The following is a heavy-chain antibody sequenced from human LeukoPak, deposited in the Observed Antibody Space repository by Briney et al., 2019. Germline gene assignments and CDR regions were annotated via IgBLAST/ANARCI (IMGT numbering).Heavy chain of an antibody. V-gene: IGHV3-48*01. CDR3: ARIRGPYYDFWSGYYTGPPIYFDY. Sequence: GGSLRLSCAASGFTFSSYSMNWVRQAPGKGLEWVSYISSSSSTIYYADSVKGRFTISRDNAKNSLYLQMNSLRAEDTAVYYCARIRGPYYDFWSGYYTGPPIYFDYWGQGTLVTVSS. J-gene: IGHJ4*02. CDR1: GFTFSSYS. D-gene: IGHD3-3*01. CDR2: ISSSSSTI.